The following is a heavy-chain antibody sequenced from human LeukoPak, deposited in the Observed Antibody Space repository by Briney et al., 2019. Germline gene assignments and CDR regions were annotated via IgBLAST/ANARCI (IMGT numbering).Heavy chain of an antibody. J-gene: IGHJ4*02. CDR2: IYYGGST. V-gene: IGHV4-31*01. D-gene: IGHD3-22*01. CDR3: ASPAPYESSGYYKL. Sequence: SQTLSLTCTVSGGSISSGGYYWTWIRAHPGQGLEWSGYIYYGGSTYYNPSLKSLVAISVDTYKNQFSLQLNSVTAADTAVYYCASPAPYESSGYYKLWGQGILVTVSS. CDR1: GGSISSGGYY.